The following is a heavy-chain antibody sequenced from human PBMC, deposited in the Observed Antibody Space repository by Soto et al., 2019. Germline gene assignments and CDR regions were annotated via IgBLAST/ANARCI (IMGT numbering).Heavy chain of an antibody. D-gene: IGHD3-3*01. CDR1: GFTFSSYW. J-gene: IGHJ4*02. CDR2: IKQDGSEK. Sequence: GGSLRLSCAASGFTFSSYWMSWVRQAPGKGLEWVANIKQDGSEKYYVDSVKGRFTISRDNAKNSLYLQMNSLRAEDTAVYYCARDSAGYDFWSGYYFDYWGQGTLVTVSS. V-gene: IGHV3-7*01. CDR3: ARDSAGYDFWSGYYFDY.